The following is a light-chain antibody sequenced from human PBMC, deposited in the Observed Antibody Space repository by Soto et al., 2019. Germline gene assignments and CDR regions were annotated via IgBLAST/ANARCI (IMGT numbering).Light chain of an antibody. CDR1: SSDVGDYSF. V-gene: IGLV2-11*01. CDR2: DVS. CDR3: CSYAANFLV. Sequence: QSALTQPRSVSGSPGQSVAISCTGTSSDVGDYSFVSWYQQHPGKAPKLMIYDVSKRPSGVSDRFSGSKSGNTASLIISGLQTDDEADYYCCSYAANFLVLGGGTKLTVL. J-gene: IGLJ2*01.